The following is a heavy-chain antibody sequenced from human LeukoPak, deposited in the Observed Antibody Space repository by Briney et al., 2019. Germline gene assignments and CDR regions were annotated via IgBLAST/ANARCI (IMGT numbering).Heavy chain of an antibody. CDR1: GGSISSNGFY. D-gene: IGHD1-7*01. V-gene: IGHV4-39*07. CDR3: ARVGTMADFDS. CDR2: VFYSGST. J-gene: IGHJ4*02. Sequence: PSETLSLTCTVSGGSISSNGFYWGWVRQPPGKGPEWIASVFYSGSTHYNPSLKSRVTISRDTSKNQFSLKVTSVTAADTAVYHCARVGTMADFDSWGQGTLVTVSS.